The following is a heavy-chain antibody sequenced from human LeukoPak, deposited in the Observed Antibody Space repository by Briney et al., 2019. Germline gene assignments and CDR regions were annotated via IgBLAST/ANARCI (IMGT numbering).Heavy chain of an antibody. CDR2: INPNSGAT. CDR1: GYTFTDYY. D-gene: IGHD3-10*01. CDR3: ATQLKGSAKGVY. V-gene: IGHV1-2*02. J-gene: IGHJ4*02. Sequence: ASVKVSCKASGYTFTDYYIHWVRQAPGQGLEWMGWINPNSGATNYPQSFLGRVSMTRDTSISTAYMELSRLRSDDTAVYYCATQLKGSAKGVYWGQGTLVTVSS.